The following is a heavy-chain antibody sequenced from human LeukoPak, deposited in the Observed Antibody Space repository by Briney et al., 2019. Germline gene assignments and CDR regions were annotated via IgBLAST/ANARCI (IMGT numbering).Heavy chain of an antibody. D-gene: IGHD3-22*01. J-gene: IGHJ6*02. CDR2: IYYSGST. CDR1: GGSISSYY. V-gene: IGHV4-59*01. Sequence: SETLSLTCTVSGGSISSYYWSWIRQPPGKGLEWIGYIYYSGSTNYNPSLKSRLSISVDTSKNQFSLKLSSVTAADTAVYYCARDAGYYYDSSGYFEEYGMDVWGQGTTVTVSS. CDR3: ARDAGYYYDSSGYFEEYGMDV.